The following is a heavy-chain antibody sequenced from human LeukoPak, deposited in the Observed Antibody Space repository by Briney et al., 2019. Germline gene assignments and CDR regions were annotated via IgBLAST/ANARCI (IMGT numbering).Heavy chain of an antibody. CDR3: ASCTSGSFNAQFDY. J-gene: IGHJ4*02. Sequence: GASVKVSCKASGYTFTGYYMHWVRQAPGQGLEWMGWINPNSGGTNYAQKFQGRVTMTRDTSISTAYMELSRLRSDDTAVYYCASCTSGSFNAQFDYWGQGTLVTVSS. D-gene: IGHD1-26*01. CDR2: INPNSGGT. CDR1: GYTFTGYY. V-gene: IGHV1-2*02.